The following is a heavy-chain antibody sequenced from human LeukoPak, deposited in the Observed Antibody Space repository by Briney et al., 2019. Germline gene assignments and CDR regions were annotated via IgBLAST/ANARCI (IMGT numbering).Heavy chain of an antibody. D-gene: IGHD5-18*01. J-gene: IGHJ4*02. CDR1: GGSISSSSYY. V-gene: IGHV4-39*01. Sequence: PSETLSLTCTVSGGSISSSSYYWGWIRQPPGKGLEWIGSMYYSGNTYYSPSLKSRVTISVDTAKNQFSLKLSSVTAADTAVYYCARHEKDSEQLWLRYYDYWGQGTLVTVSS. CDR2: MYYSGNT. CDR3: ARHEKDSEQLWLRYYDY.